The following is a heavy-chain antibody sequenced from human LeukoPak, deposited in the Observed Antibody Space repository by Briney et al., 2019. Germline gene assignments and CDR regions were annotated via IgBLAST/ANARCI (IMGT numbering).Heavy chain of an antibody. V-gene: IGHV5-51*01. CDR3: ARWATSGSYGYYFDY. Sequence: GESLQMSCKGSGYSFTTYWIGWVRQMPGKGLEWMGIIYPGDSDTRYSPSFQGQVTISADKSISTAYLQWSSLKASDTAMYYCARWATSGSYGYYFDYWGQGTLVTVSS. J-gene: IGHJ4*02. CDR1: GYSFTTYW. CDR2: IYPGDSDT. D-gene: IGHD1-26*01.